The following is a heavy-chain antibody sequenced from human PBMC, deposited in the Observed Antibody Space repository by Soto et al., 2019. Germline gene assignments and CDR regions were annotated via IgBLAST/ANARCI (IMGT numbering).Heavy chain of an antibody. Sequence: PSETLSLTCAVYGGSFSGYYWSWIRQPPGKGLEWIGEINHSGSTNYNPSLKSRVTISVDTSKNQFSLKLSSVTAADTAVYYCARGVVEYSSSSNLFDYWGQGTLVTVSS. CDR2: INHSGST. D-gene: IGHD6-6*01. V-gene: IGHV4-34*01. J-gene: IGHJ4*02. CDR1: GGSFSGYY. CDR3: ARGVVEYSSSSNLFDY.